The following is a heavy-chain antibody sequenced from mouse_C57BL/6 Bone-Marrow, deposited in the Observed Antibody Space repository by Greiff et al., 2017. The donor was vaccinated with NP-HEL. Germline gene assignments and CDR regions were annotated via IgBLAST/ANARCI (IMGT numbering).Heavy chain of an antibody. V-gene: IGHV1-81*01. D-gene: IGHD2-4*01. Sequence: QVQLQQSGAELARPGASVKLSCKASGYTFTSYGISWVKQRTGQGLEWIGEIYPRSGNTYYNEKFKGKATLTADKSSSTAYMELRSLTSEDSAVYFSARSDYDYAWFAYWGQGALVTVST. J-gene: IGHJ3*01. CDR3: ARSDYDYAWFAY. CDR1: GYTFTSYG. CDR2: IYPRSGNT.